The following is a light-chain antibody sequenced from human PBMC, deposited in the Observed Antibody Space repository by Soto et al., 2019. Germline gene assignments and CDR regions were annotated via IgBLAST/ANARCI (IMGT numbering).Light chain of an antibody. CDR1: SSDIGGYTY. CDR3: CSFAGPQSFEV. Sequence: QSALTQPRSVSGSPGQSVTISCTGTSSDIGGYTYVSWYQQHPGKAPKVIIYDVSERPSGVPDRFSGSKSGNTASLTISGLQPEDEADYYCCSFAGPQSFEVFGEGTKLTV. CDR2: DVS. V-gene: IGLV2-11*01. J-gene: IGLJ1*01.